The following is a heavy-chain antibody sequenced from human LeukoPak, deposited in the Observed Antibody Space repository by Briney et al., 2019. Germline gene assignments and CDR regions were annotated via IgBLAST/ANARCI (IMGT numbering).Heavy chain of an antibody. Sequence: GGSLRLSCAASGFTFSSYAMRWVRQAPGKGLEWVSAISGSGGSTYYADSVKGRFTISRDNSKNTLYLQMNSLRAEDTAVYYCARAQSLLLWFGENSYYGMDVWGQGTTVTVSS. V-gene: IGHV3-23*01. D-gene: IGHD3-10*01. CDR1: GFTFSSYA. CDR2: ISGSGGST. CDR3: ARAQSLLLWFGENSYYGMDV. J-gene: IGHJ6*02.